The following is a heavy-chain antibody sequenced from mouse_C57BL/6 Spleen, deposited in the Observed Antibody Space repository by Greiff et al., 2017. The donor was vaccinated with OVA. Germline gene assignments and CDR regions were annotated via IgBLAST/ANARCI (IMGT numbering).Heavy chain of an antibody. D-gene: IGHD2-1*01. CDR2: ISVGGSYT. Sequence: DVTLVESGGGLVKPGGSLTLSCAASGFTFSSYAMSWVRQTPEKRLEWVATISVGGSYTYYPDNVSGRLTISSDNAKNNLYLQMSHLKSEDTAMYYCARGDYGNYGAYWGQGTLVTVSA. V-gene: IGHV5-4*03. J-gene: IGHJ3*01. CDR1: GFTFSSYA. CDR3: ARGDYGNYGAY.